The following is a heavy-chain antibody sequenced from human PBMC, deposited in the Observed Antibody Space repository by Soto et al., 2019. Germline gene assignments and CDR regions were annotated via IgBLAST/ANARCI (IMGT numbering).Heavy chain of an antibody. CDR1: GFTFSSYA. D-gene: IGHD3-9*01. Sequence: GGSLRLSCAASGFTFSSYAMSWVRQAPGKGLEWVSAISGSGGSTYYADSVKGRFTISRDNSKNTLYLQMNSLRAEDTAVYYCAKDQEGAYDISTGSYYYYYYMDVWGKGTTVTVSS. CDR2: ISGSGGST. V-gene: IGHV3-23*01. J-gene: IGHJ6*03. CDR3: AKDQEGAYDISTGSYYYYYYMDV.